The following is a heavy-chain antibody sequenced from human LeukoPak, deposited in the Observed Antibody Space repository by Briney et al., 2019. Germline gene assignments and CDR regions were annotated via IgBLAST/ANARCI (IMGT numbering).Heavy chain of an antibody. CDR2: MNPNTGNT. D-gene: IGHD2-2*01. Sequence: ASVKVSCKASGYTFTNFDLNWVRQAPGQGLEWMGWMNPNTGNTGSAQKFQGRVTMTRNTSISTAYMELSSLRSDDTAVYYCARALYHTFDYWGQGTLVTVSS. V-gene: IGHV1-8*01. CDR3: ARALYHTFDY. J-gene: IGHJ4*02. CDR1: GYTFTNFD.